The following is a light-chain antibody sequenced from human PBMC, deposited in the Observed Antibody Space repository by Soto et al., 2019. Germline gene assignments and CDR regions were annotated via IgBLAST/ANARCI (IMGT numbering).Light chain of an antibody. V-gene: IGKV1-8*01. CDR2: AAS. CDR3: QQYYSYPWT. CDR1: QGISSY. Sequence: AIRMTQSTSSLSASTGDRVTITCRASQGISSYLAWYQQKPGKAPKLLIYAASTLQSGVPSRFSGSGSRTDFTLTISCLQSEDFATYYCQQYYSYPWTFGQGTKVEIK. J-gene: IGKJ1*01.